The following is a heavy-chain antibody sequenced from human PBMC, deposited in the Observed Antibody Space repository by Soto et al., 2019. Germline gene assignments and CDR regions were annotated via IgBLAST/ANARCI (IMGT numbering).Heavy chain of an antibody. J-gene: IGHJ6*02. V-gene: IGHV1-58*01. D-gene: IGHD3-10*01. CDR2: IVVGSGNT. Sequence: AASVKVSCKASGFTFTSSAVQWVRQARGQRLEWIGWIVVGSGNTNCAQKFQERVTITRDMSTSTAYMELSSLRSEDTAVYYCGGSGSSAAFYGMDVWGQGTTVTVSS. CDR3: GGSGSSAAFYGMDV. CDR1: GFTFTSSA.